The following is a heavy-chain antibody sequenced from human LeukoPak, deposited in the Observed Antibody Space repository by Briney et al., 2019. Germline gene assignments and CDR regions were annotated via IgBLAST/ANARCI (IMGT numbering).Heavy chain of an antibody. J-gene: IGHJ6*03. V-gene: IGHV4-61*08. CDR3: ARTTEAHSWRTRYYDYYMDV. CDR2: IYYSGST. CDR1: GNSISSGDNY. D-gene: IGHD6-13*01. Sequence: SETLSLTCTVSGNSISSGDNYWSWIRQPPGKGLEWIGYIYYSGSTNYNPSLKSRVTISVDTSKNQFSLKLSSVTAADTAVYYCARTTEAHSWRTRYYDYYMDVWGKGTTVTVSS.